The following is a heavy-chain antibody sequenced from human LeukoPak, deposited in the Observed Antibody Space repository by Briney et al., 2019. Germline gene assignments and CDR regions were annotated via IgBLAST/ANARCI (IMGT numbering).Heavy chain of an antibody. CDR3: ARSGSKNSSSWYDAFDI. CDR1: GFTFSSYS. D-gene: IGHD6-13*01. Sequence: GGSLRLSCAASGFTFSSYSMNWVRQAPWKGLEWVSSISSSSYIYYADSVKGRFTISRDNAKNSLYLQMNSLRAEDTAAYYCARSGSKNSSSWYDAFDIWGQGTMVTVSS. V-gene: IGHV3-21*01. J-gene: IGHJ3*02. CDR2: ISSSSYI.